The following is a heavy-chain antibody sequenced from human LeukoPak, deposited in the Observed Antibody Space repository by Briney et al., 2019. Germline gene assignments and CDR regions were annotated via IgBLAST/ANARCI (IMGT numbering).Heavy chain of an antibody. J-gene: IGHJ6*02. V-gene: IGHV1-2*02. Sequence: ASVKVSCKASGYTFTCYYMHWVRQAPGQGLEWMGWINPNSGGTNYAQKFQGRVTMTRDTSISTAYMELSRLRSDDTAVYYCARPPFYGDYGNGMDVWGQGTTVTVSS. D-gene: IGHD4-17*01. CDR2: INPNSGGT. CDR3: ARPPFYGDYGNGMDV. CDR1: GYTFTCYY.